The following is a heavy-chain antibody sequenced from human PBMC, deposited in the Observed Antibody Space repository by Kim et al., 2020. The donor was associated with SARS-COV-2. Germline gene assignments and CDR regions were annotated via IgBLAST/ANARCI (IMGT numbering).Heavy chain of an antibody. CDR3: ARELEYYYDSSGYYRE. J-gene: IGHJ4*02. Sequence: SVKVSCKASGGTFSSYAISWVRQAPGQGLEWMGGIIPIFGTANYAQKFQGRVTITADESTSTAYMELSSLRSEDTAVYYCARELEYYYDSSGYYREWGQGTLVTVSS. CDR1: GGTFSSYA. D-gene: IGHD3-22*01. CDR2: IIPIFGTA. V-gene: IGHV1-69*13.